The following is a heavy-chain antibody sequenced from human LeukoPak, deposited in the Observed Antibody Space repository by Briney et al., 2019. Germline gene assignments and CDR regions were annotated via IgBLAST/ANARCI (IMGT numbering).Heavy chain of an antibody. D-gene: IGHD1-26*01. Sequence: SETLSLTCTVSGGSISSGSYYWSWIRQPAGKGLEWIGRIYTSGSTNYNPSLKSRVAISVDTSKNQFSLKLSSVTAADTAVYYCARDPSYSGSYSYYFDYWGQGTLVTVSS. CDR3: ARDPSYSGSYSYYFDY. CDR2: IYTSGST. CDR1: GGSISSGSYY. J-gene: IGHJ4*02. V-gene: IGHV4-61*02.